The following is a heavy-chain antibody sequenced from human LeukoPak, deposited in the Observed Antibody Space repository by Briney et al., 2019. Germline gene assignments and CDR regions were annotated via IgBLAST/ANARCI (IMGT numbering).Heavy chain of an antibody. CDR2: ISAYNGNT. V-gene: IGHV1-18*01. CDR1: GYTFTSYG. CDR3: ARDNSVRDEAWWFYP. Sequence: ASVKVSCKASGYTFTSYGISWVRQAPGQGLEWMGWISAYNGNTNYAQKFQGRVTMTKDTSTTTVYMELRSLRSDDTAVYYCARDNSVRDEAWWFYPWGQGTLVTVSS. D-gene: IGHD5-24*01. J-gene: IGHJ5*02.